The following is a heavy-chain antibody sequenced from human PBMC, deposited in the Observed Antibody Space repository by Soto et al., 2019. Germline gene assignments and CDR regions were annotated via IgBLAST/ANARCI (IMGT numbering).Heavy chain of an antibody. V-gene: IGHV4-31*02. D-gene: IGHD2-2*01. CDR2: IYYSGST. J-gene: IGHJ3*02. Sequence: PWKGLEWIGYIYYSGSTYYNPSLKSRVTISVDTSKNQFSLKLSSVTAADTAVYYCARVPIVYCSSNSCYAGAFDISGQGIMVTVSS. CDR3: ARVPIVYCSSNSCYAGAFDI.